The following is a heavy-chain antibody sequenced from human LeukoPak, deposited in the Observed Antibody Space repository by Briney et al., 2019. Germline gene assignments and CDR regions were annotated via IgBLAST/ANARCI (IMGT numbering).Heavy chain of an antibody. CDR3: ARDGGVGAQYYFDY. CDR1: GGSISSYY. Sequence: SETLSLTCSVSGGSISSYYWSWIRQPAGEGLEWIGRLYTSGSTNYNPSLKSRVTMSVDTSKNQFSLKLSSVTAADTAVYYCARDGGVGAQYYFDYWGQGTLVTVSS. V-gene: IGHV4-4*07. CDR2: LYTSGST. J-gene: IGHJ4*02. D-gene: IGHD1-26*01.